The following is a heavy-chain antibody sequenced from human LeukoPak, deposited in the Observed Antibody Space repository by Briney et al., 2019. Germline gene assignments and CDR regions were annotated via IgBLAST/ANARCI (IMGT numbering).Heavy chain of an antibody. CDR1: GGSISSYY. V-gene: IGHV4-59*01. J-gene: IGHJ4*02. Sequence: SETLSLTCTVSGGSISSYYWSWIRQPPGKGLEWIAYIYHSGSTNYNPSLKSRVTISIDSSKSQFSLKLSSVTAADTAMYYCARGFDDILTGYYQEYYFDSWGQGILVTVSS. D-gene: IGHD3-9*01. CDR3: ARGFDDILTGYYQEYYFDS. CDR2: IYHSGST.